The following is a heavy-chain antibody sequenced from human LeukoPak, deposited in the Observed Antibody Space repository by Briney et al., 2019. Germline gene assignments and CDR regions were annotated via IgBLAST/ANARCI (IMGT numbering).Heavy chain of an antibody. CDR3: ATRKPEVSGYDWRGYLDYYYYYMDV. V-gene: IGHV1-69*13. D-gene: IGHD5-12*01. CDR1: GGTFSSYA. J-gene: IGHJ6*03. Sequence: ASVKVSCKASGGTFSSYAISWVRQAPGQGLELMGGIIPIFGTANYAQKFQGRVTITADESTSTAYMELSSLRSEDTAVYYCATRKPEVSGYDWRGYLDYYYYYMDVWGKGTTVTVSS. CDR2: IIPIFGTA.